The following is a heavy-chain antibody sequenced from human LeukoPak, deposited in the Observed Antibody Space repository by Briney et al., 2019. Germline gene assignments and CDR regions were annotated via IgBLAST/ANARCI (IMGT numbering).Heavy chain of an antibody. CDR1: GDIVSSNSAA. CDR3: AREVLRFLEWLIGFDP. Sequence: SQTLSLTCAISGDIVSSNSAAWNWIRQSPSRGLEWLGRTFYRSKWYNDYAVSVKSRITINPDTSKNQFSLQLNSVTPEDTAVYYCAREVLRFLEWLIGFDPWGQGTLVTVSS. V-gene: IGHV6-1*01. CDR2: TFYRSKWYN. D-gene: IGHD3-3*01. J-gene: IGHJ5*02.